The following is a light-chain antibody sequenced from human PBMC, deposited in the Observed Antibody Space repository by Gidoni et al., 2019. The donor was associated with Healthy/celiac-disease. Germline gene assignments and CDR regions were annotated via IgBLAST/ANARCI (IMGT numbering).Light chain of an antibody. V-gene: IGLV3-1*01. J-gene: IGLJ2*01. CDR2: QDS. Sequence: SYELTQPPAVSVSPGQTASITCSGDKLGEKYACWYQQKPGQSPVLVIYQDSKRPSGIPERFSGSTSGHTATLTISGTQAMDEAYYYCQAWDSSTVVFGGGTKLTVL. CDR1: KLGEKY. CDR3: QAWDSSTVV.